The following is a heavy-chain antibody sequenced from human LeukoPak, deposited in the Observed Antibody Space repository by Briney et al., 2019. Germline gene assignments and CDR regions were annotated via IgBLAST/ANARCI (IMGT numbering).Heavy chain of an antibody. CDR1: GGFITSYY. V-gene: IGHV4-59*12. CDR2: IYYSGTT. CDR3: AREGFGELLDAFDI. J-gene: IGHJ3*02. D-gene: IGHD3-10*01. Sequence: SETLSLTCTVSGGFITSYYWSWIRQPPGKGLEWMGYIYYSGTTNYNPSLKSRVTISVDTSKNQFSLKLSSVTAADTAVYYCAREGFGELLDAFDIWGQGTMVTVSS.